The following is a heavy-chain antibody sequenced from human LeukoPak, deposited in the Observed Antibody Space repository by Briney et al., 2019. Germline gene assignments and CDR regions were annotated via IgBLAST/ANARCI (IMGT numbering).Heavy chain of an antibody. CDR3: AREGAATGAFDI. D-gene: IGHD6-13*01. CDR1: GGSISSYY. Sequence: SETLSLTCTVSGGSISSYYWSWIRQPPGKGLEWIGYIYYSGSTNYNPSLKSRVTISVDTSKSQFSLKLSSVTAADTAVYYCAREGAATGAFDIWGQGTMVTVSS. J-gene: IGHJ3*02. CDR2: IYYSGST. V-gene: IGHV4-59*01.